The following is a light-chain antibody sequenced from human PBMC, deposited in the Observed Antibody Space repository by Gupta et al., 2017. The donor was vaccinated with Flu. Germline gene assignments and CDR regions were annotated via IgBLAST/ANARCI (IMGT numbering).Light chain of an antibody. Sequence: EIVLIPSPATLSLSPGERATLSCRASESIFIFLAWYQQKPGQAPRLLIYDAAKRATGIPARFSGSGSGTDFTLTISSLEPEDFAVYYCQQRSNWPPGTFGRGTKVEVK. J-gene: IGKJ1*01. CDR3: QQRSNWPPGT. V-gene: IGKV3-11*01. CDR2: DAA. CDR1: ESIFIF.